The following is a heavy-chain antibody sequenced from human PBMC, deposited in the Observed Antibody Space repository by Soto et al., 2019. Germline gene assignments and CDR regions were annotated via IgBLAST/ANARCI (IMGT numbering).Heavy chain of an antibody. CDR3: ARRPGYSSSWYGDAFDI. Sequence: GESLKISCQGSGYSFTSYWIGWVRQMPGKGLEWMGIIYPGDSDTRYSPSFQGQVTISADKSISTAYLQWSSLKASDTAMYYCARRPGYSSSWYGDAFDIWGQGTMVTVSS. CDR1: GYSFTSYW. J-gene: IGHJ3*02. V-gene: IGHV5-51*01. CDR2: IYPGDSDT. D-gene: IGHD6-13*01.